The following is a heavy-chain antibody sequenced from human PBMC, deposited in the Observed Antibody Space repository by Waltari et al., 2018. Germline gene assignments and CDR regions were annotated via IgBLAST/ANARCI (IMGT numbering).Heavy chain of an antibody. Sequence: EVQLVESGGGLAQPGGSLRLSCAASGLSLSSYSMNWVRQAPGKGLEWVSYISSGSGRIYYADSVKGRFTISRDNAKNSLYLQMNSLRAEDTAVYYGVRDEAWSFDYWGQGTLVTVSS. CDR2: ISSGSGRI. V-gene: IGHV3-48*04. CDR3: VRDEAWSFDY. CDR1: GLSLSSYS. D-gene: IGHD2-21*01. J-gene: IGHJ4*02.